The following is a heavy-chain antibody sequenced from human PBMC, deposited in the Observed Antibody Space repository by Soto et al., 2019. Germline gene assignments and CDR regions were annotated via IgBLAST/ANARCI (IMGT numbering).Heavy chain of an antibody. D-gene: IGHD3-3*01. CDR1: GGTFSSYA. V-gene: IGHV1-69*13. J-gene: IGHJ6*02. CDR2: IIPIFGTA. CDR3: AIVTIFEVDTHYYGKDG. Sequence: GASVKVSCKASGGTFSSYAISWVRQAPGQGLEWMGGIIPIFGTANYAQKFQGRVTITADESTSTAYMELSSLRSEDTAVYYCAIVTIFEVDTHYYGKDGWGQGNTVTVSS.